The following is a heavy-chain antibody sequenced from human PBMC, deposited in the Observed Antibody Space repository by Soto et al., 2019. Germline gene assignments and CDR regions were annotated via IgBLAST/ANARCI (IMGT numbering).Heavy chain of an antibody. J-gene: IGHJ5*02. Sequence: EVQLVESGGGLVQPGGSLRLSCAASGFIFSDYEINWVRQAPGKGLEWVSYISGSGLTIYYADSVKGRFTISRDNAKNSLYLQMKSLGVEDTAVYYCARGPYRNTYNWFDSWGQGTLVIVSS. CDR2: ISGSGLTI. D-gene: IGHD5-12*01. CDR1: GFIFSDYE. V-gene: IGHV3-48*03. CDR3: ARGPYRNTYNWFDS.